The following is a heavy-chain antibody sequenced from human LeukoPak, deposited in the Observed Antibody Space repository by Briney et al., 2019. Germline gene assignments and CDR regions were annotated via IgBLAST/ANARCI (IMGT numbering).Heavy chain of an antibody. V-gene: IGHV1-58*01. CDR3: AADLGDDPDWYFDL. D-gene: IGHD3-10*01. Sequence: SVKVSCKASGFTFTNSAVQWVRQARGQRLEWIGWIVVGSGNTNYAQKFQERVTITRDMSTSTAYMELSSLRSEDTAVYYCAADLGDDPDWYFDLWGRGTLVTVSS. J-gene: IGHJ2*01. CDR2: IVVGSGNT. CDR1: GFTFTNSA.